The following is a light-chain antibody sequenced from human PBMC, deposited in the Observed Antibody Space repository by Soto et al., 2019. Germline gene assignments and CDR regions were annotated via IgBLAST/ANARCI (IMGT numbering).Light chain of an antibody. CDR3: HQYNDGPRFT. CDR1: QSVGTD. CDR2: GAS. Sequence: IVMTQSPATLSVSPGERATLSCRASQSVGTDLAWYQQKPGQAPRRLIYGASTRATGIPARFSGSGSGTEFTLTINSLQSEDLAVYYCHQYNDGPRFTFCPRTKVEIK. J-gene: IGKJ3*01. V-gene: IGKV3-15*01.